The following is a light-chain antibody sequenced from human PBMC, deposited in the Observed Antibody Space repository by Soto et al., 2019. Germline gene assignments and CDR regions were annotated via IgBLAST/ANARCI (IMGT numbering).Light chain of an antibody. V-gene: IGLV7-46*01. CDR3: LLSYNGPYV. Sequence: QDVVSEELSGSGSTGETVTLTCGSSTGAVTNGHYPYWFQQKPGQAPRTLIYDTTNRHSWTPARFSGSLLGGKAALTLSGAQPEDEAEYYCLLSYNGPYVFGTGTKVTVL. CDR2: DTT. CDR1: TGAVTNGHY. J-gene: IGLJ1*01.